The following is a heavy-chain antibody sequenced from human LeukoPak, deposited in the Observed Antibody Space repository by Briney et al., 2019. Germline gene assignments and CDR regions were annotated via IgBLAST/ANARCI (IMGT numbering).Heavy chain of an antibody. CDR3: TRTQWLVVLGWFDP. V-gene: IGHV3-23*01. CDR2: ISGSGGST. CDR1: GFTFSSYA. Sequence: GGSLRLSCAASGFTFSSYAMSWVRQAPGKGLEWVSAISGSGGSTYYADSVKGRFTISRDNSKNTLYLQMNSLRAVDTAVYYCTRTQWLVVLGWFDPWGQGTLVTVSS. D-gene: IGHD6-19*01. J-gene: IGHJ5*02.